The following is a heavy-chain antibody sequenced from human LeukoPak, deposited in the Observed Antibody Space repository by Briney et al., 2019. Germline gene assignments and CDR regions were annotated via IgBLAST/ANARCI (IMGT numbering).Heavy chain of an antibody. V-gene: IGHV3-11*04. CDR3: ASDPLTIPDLSV. CDR2: ISSSGSTI. D-gene: IGHD3-3*01. Sequence: PGGSLRLSCAASGFTFSDYYMSWIRQAPGKGLEWVSYISSSGSTIYYADSVKGRFTISRDNAKNSLYLQMNSLRAEDTAVYYCASDPLTIPDLSVWGKGTTVTVSS. J-gene: IGHJ6*04. CDR1: GFTFSDYY.